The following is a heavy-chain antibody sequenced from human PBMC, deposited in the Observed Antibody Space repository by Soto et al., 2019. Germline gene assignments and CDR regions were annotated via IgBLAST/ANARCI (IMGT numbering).Heavy chain of an antibody. CDR3: ATPTPLRVVMITTRNFVF. V-gene: IGHV1-2*04. CDR2: INPNSGGT. J-gene: IGHJ4*02. Sequence: GASVKVSCKASGHTFTGYYMHWVRQAPGQGLEWMGWINPNSGGTNYAQKFQGWVTMTRDTSISTAYMELSRLRSDDTAVYYCATPTPLRVVMITTRNFVFWCQATPVT. CDR1: GHTFTGYY. D-gene: IGHD3-10*01.